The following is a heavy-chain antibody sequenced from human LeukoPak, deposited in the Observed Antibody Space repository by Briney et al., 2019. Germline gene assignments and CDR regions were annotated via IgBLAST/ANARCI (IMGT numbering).Heavy chain of an antibody. V-gene: IGHV4-38-2*01. J-gene: IGHJ4*02. CDR1: GYSISSGYY. CDR3: ARGKMVRGTSMFY. Sequence: SETLSLTCAVSGYSISSGYYWGWIRQPPGKGLEWIGSIYHSGSTYYNPSLKSRVTISVDTSKNQFSLKLSSVTAADTAVYYCARGKMVRGTSMFYWGQGTLVTVSS. CDR2: IYHSGST. D-gene: IGHD3-10*01.